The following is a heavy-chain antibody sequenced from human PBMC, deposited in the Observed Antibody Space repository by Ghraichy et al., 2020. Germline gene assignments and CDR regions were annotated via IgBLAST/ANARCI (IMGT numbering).Heavy chain of an antibody. CDR1: GGTFSSYA. Sequence: SVKVSCKASGGTFSSYAISWVRQAPGQGLEWMGGIIPIFGTANYAQKFQGRVTITADESTSTAYMELSSLRSEDTAVYYCARTMWDDYYYYGMDVWGQGTTVTVSS. J-gene: IGHJ6*02. CDR3: ARTMWDDYYYYGMDV. D-gene: IGHD1-26*01. V-gene: IGHV1-69*13. CDR2: IIPIFGTA.